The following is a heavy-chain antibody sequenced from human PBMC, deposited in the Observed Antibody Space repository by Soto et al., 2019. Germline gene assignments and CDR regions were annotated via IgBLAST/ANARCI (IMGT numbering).Heavy chain of an antibody. D-gene: IGHD4-4*01. J-gene: IGHJ5*02. CDR2: INHSGST. Sequence: SEIQSLTCAVYCGYFRGYYWSWIRQPPGKGLEWIGEINHSGSTNYNPSLKSRVTISVDTSKNQFSLKLSSVTAADTAVYYCALYSNLNWFDPWGQGTLVTVSS. CDR1: CGYFRGYY. CDR3: ALYSNLNWFDP. V-gene: IGHV4-34*01.